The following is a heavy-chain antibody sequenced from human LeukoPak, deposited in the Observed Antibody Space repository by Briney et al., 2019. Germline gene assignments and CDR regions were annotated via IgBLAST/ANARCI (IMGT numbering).Heavy chain of an antibody. V-gene: IGHV3-23*01. CDR1: GFTFSSYA. D-gene: IGHD6-13*01. J-gene: IGHJ3*02. Sequence: GGSLRLSCAASGFTFSSYAMSWVRQAPGKGLEWVSAISGSGGSTYYADSVKGRFTISRDNAKNSLFLQMDSLRAEDTAVYYCAKAPAAAPNDAFDIWGQGTMVTVSS. CDR2: ISGSGGST. CDR3: AKAPAAAPNDAFDI.